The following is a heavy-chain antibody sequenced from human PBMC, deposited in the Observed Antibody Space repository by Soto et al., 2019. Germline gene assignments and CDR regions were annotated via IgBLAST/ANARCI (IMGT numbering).Heavy chain of an antibody. V-gene: IGHV1-18*01. CDR2: ISAYNGNT. J-gene: IGHJ4*02. D-gene: IGHD3-10*01. CDR1: GYTFTNYG. CDR3: ARDLGVGMEDY. Sequence: QVQLVQSGAEVKKPGASVKVSCKASGYTFTNYGFSWVRQAPGQGLEWMGWISAYNGNTKYAQKLQGRXTXTXXASTTTAYMQLRSLRSDDTAVYYCARDLGVGMEDYWGQGTPVTVSS.